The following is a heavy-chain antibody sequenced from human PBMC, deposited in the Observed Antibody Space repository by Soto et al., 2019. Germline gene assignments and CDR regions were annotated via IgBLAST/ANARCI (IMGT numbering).Heavy chain of an antibody. CDR2: IIPIFGTA. V-gene: IGHV1-69*01. D-gene: IGHD3-22*01. Sequence: QVQLVQSGAEVKKPGSSVKVSCKASGGTFSSYAISWVRQAPGQGLEWMGGIIPIFGTANYAQKFQGRVTMTADESTSTAYMELSSLRSEVRAVYYWARAGYYYYYDSRGYYQDYWGQGTLVTVSS. CDR3: ARAGYYYYYDSRGYYQDY. CDR1: GGTFSSYA. J-gene: IGHJ4*02.